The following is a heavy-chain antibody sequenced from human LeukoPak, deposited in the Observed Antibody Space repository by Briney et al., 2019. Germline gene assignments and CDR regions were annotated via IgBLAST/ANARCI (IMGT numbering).Heavy chain of an antibody. CDR2: IWYDGSKK. Sequence: PGGSLRLSCAASGFTFSYYGMHWVRQAPGKGLEWVAIIWYDGSKKYYGDSVKGRFTISRDKSKNTVDLQMDSLRDEDTAVYYCAREGGSISSSLYFDYWGQGTLVIVSS. CDR1: GFTFSYYG. J-gene: IGHJ4*02. CDR3: AREGGSISSSLYFDY. D-gene: IGHD6-6*01. V-gene: IGHV3-33*01.